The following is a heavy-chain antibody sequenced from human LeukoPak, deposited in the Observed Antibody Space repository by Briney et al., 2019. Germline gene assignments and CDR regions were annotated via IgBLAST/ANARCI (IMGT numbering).Heavy chain of an antibody. CDR1: GGSISSSSYY. CDR3: ARHPPYGSGSWGSYYFDY. D-gene: IGHD3-10*01. V-gene: IGHV4-39*01. CDR2: IYYSGST. Sequence: KPSETLSLTCTVSGGSISSSSYYWSWIRQPPGKGQEWIGSIYYSGSTYYNLSLKSRVTISVDTSKNQFSLKLSSVTAADTGVYDCARHPPYGSGSWGSYYFDYWGQGTLVTVSS. J-gene: IGHJ4*02.